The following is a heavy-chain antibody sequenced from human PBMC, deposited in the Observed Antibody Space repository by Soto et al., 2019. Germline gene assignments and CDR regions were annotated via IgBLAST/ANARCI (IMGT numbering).Heavy chain of an antibody. CDR3: ARIGNCGGGTCYSDY. V-gene: IGHV4-39*01. Sequence: PSETLSLTCTLSGDSISSSTYHWGWIRQPPGKGLEWIGSIYHVGSTYYNPSLKSRVTISVDTSKNQFSLNLRSVTAADTAVYYCARIGNCGGGTCYSDYWGQGTLVTVSS. CDR1: GDSISSSTYH. D-gene: IGHD2-15*01. CDR2: IYHVGST. J-gene: IGHJ4*02.